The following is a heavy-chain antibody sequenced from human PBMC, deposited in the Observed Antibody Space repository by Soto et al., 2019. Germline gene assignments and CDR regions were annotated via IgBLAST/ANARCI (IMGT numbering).Heavy chain of an antibody. CDR1: GFNFSTYG. V-gene: IGHV3-33*01. D-gene: IGHD1-1*01. Sequence: PGGSLRLSCAASGFNFSTYGMHWVRQAPGKGLEWVAVKYYDGSTKYYADSVKGRFTVSRDNSKNTMYLQMNSLRDEDTALYSCARDFPQKCHDVGFDYWGQGTLVTISS. CDR3: ARDFPQKCHDVGFDY. CDR2: KYYDGSTK. J-gene: IGHJ4*02.